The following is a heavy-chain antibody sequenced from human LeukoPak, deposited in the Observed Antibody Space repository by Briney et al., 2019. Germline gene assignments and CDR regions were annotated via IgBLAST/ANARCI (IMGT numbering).Heavy chain of an antibody. CDR2: IYPGESDT. CDR1: GYNFPRYW. J-gene: IGHJ4*02. CDR3: AREPDSSGYSFDY. Sequence: GEFLKISCKGSGYNFPRYWIAWVRQMPGKGLEWMGIIYPGESDTRYSPSFQGQVTFSVDKSISTAYLQWSSLKASDTAMYYCAREPDSSGYSFDYWGQGTLVTVSS. D-gene: IGHD3-22*01. V-gene: IGHV5-51*01.